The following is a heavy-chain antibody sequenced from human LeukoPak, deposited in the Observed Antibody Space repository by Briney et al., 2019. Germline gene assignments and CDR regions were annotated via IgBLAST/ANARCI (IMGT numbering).Heavy chain of an antibody. CDR3: ARGVNGRLSYYCDY. Sequence: GGSLSLSCAASRFTFSDFYMSWISQAPGMGLEWVSYISSSGSTIYYADYVKGRFTISRDNAKNSLYLQMNSLRAEDTAVYYCARGVNGRLSYYCDYWGEGTLVTVSS. J-gene: IGHJ4*02. CDR1: RFTFSDFY. D-gene: IGHD3-10*01. CDR2: ISSSGSTI. V-gene: IGHV3-11*01.